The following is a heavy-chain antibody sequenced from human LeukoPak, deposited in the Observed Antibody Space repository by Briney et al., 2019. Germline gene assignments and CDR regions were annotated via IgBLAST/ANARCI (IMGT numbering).Heavy chain of an antibody. J-gene: IGHJ4*02. CDR1: GFTFSSYV. CDR3: ARNSGYDHYYFDY. CDR2: IGGSVGSM. V-gene: IGHV3-23*01. D-gene: IGHD5-12*01. Sequence: GGSLRLSCAASGFTFSSYVMSWVRQAPGKGLEWVSNIGGSVGSMFYAASVKGRFAISRDNSKNTLFLQMNSLRAEDTAVYYCARNSGYDHYYFDYWGQGTLVTVSS.